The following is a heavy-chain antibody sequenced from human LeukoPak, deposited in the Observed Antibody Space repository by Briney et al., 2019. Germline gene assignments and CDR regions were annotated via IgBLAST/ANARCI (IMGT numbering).Heavy chain of an antibody. D-gene: IGHD3-3*01. V-gene: IGHV1-2*02. J-gene: IGHJ3*02. Sequence: ASVKVSCRASGYTFTGYYMHWVRQAPGQGLEWMGWINPNSGGTNYAQKFQGRVTMTRDTSISTAYMELSRLRSDDTAVYYCAREEITIFGSDALDIWGQGTMVTVSS. CDR3: AREEITIFGSDALDI. CDR2: INPNSGGT. CDR1: GYTFTGYY.